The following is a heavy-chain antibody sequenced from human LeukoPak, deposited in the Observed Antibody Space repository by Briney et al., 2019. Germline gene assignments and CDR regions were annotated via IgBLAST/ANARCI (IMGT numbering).Heavy chain of an antibody. Sequence: ASVKVSCKASGYTFTGYYMHWVRQAPGQGLEWMGWINPNSGGTNYAQKFQGRVTMTKDTSISTAYMELSRLRSDDTAVYYCARGERYSSGWHNWFDPWGQGTLVTVSS. V-gene: IGHV1-2*02. D-gene: IGHD6-19*01. CDR2: INPNSGGT. J-gene: IGHJ5*02. CDR3: ARGERYSSGWHNWFDP. CDR1: GYTFTGYY.